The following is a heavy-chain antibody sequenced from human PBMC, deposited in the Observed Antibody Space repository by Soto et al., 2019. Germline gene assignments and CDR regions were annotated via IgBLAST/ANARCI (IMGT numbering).Heavy chain of an antibody. CDR3: ARDRANYDNSGYPWFFDL. CDR1: GLTFSTHG. Sequence: QENLVESGGGVVQPGRSLRLSFVASGLTFSTHGMHWVRQSPGKGLDWVGVIWSDGSNNYYADSVKGRFTISRDNTKNTLYLEMDSLRAEDTAVYYCARDRANYDNSGYPWFFDLWGRGTLVTVSS. J-gene: IGHJ2*01. CDR2: IWSDGSNN. V-gene: IGHV3-33*01. D-gene: IGHD3-22*01.